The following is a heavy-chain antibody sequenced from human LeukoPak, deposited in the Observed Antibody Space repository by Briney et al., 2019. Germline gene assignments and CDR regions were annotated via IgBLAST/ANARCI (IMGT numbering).Heavy chain of an antibody. J-gene: IGHJ4*02. CDR2: IYYSGST. V-gene: IGHV4-59*01. CDR1: GGSIGSYY. CDR3: ARGTSSSSLTRLDN. D-gene: IGHD6-6*01. Sequence: SETLSLTCTVSGGSIGSYYWSWIRQPPGKGLEWIGYIYYSGSTNYNPSLKSRVTISVDTSKNQFSLKLSSVTAADTAVYYCARGTSSSSLTRLDNWGQGTLVTVSS.